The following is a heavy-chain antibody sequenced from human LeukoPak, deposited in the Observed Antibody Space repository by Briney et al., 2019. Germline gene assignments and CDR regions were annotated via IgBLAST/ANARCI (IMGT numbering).Heavy chain of an antibody. D-gene: IGHD1-26*01. J-gene: IGHJ4*02. V-gene: IGHV4-59*12. Sequence: SETLSLTCTVSGGSISSYYWSWIRQPPGKGLEWIGYIYYSGSTNYNPSLKSRVTISVDTSKNQFSLKLSSVTAADTAVYYCARARQGVGATPIDYRGQGTLVTVSS. CDR2: IYYSGST. CDR3: ARARQGVGATPIDY. CDR1: GGSISSYY.